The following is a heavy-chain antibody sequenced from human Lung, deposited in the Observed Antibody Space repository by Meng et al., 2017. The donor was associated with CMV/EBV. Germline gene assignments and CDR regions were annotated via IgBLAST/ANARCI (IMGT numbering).Heavy chain of an antibody. CDR3: ARGVGYCSSTSCQVWFDP. CDR1: GYTFTGYY. D-gene: IGHD2-2*01. V-gene: IGHV1-2*02. CDR2: INPNSGGT. J-gene: IGHJ5*02. Sequence: ASVKVSCKASGYTFTGYYMHWVRQDPGQGLGWMGWINPNSGGTNYAQKFQGRVTMTRDTSISTAYMELSRLRSDDTAVYYCARGVGYCSSTSCQVWFDPWGQGTLVTVSS.